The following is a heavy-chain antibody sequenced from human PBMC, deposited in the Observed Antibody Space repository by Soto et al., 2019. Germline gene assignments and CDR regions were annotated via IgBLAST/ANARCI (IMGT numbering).Heavy chain of an antibody. CDR3: ARDQVPGLDAFDI. CDR2: ISRSAGNT. Sequence: PGGSLRLSCAASGFTFSSYSMNWVRQAPGKGLEWVSSISRSAGNTYYADSVKGRFTISRDNAKNSMYLQMNSLRAEDTAVYYCARDQVPGLDAFDIWCQGTMVTVSS. V-gene: IGHV3-21*01. CDR1: GFTFSSYS. J-gene: IGHJ3*02.